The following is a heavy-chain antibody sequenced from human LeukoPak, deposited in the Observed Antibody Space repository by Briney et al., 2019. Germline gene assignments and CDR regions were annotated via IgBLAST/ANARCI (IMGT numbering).Heavy chain of an antibody. J-gene: IGHJ1*01. V-gene: IGHV3-9*01. CDR3: ATYSSLNRREFQY. CDR2: ISWNSGSI. Sequence: HAGGSLRLSCAASGFTFDDYAMHWVRQAPGKGLEWVSGISWNSGSIGYADSVKGRFTISRDNAKNSLYLQMNSLRAEDTAVYYCATYSSLNRREFQYWGQGTLLTVSS. D-gene: IGHD3-22*01. CDR1: GFTFDDYA.